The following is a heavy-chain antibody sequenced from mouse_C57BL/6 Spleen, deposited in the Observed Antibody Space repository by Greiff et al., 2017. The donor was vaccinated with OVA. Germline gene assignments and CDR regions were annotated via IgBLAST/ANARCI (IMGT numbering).Heavy chain of an antibody. Sequence: QVQLQQSGPELVKPGASVKISCKASGYAFSSYWMNWVKQRPGKGLEWIGQIYPGDGDTNYNGKFKGKATMTADTSSSTAYMQLSSLTSEDSAVYCGARSGSRYFDDWGKGTTLTVSS. CDR3: ARSGSRYFDD. CDR1: GYAFSSYW. V-gene: IGHV1-80*01. J-gene: IGHJ2*01. CDR2: IYPGDGDT. D-gene: IGHD3-3*01.